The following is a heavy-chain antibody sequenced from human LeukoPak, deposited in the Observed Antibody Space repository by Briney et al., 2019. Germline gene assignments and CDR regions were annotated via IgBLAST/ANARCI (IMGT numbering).Heavy chain of an antibody. J-gene: IGHJ4*02. CDR1: GFTFSSYE. Sequence: GGSLRLSCAASGFTFSSYEMNWVRQAPGKGLEWVSYISSSGSTIYYADSVKGRFTISRDNAKNTLYLQMNSLGVEDTAVYYCAREVQSGSYRDDCWGQGTLVTVSS. CDR3: AREVQSGSYRDDC. V-gene: IGHV3-48*03. D-gene: IGHD1-26*01. CDR2: ISSSGSTI.